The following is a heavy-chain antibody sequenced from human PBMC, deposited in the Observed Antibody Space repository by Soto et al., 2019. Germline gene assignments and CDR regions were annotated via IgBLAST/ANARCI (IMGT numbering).Heavy chain of an antibody. CDR3: ARSDGYNFNWLDS. J-gene: IGHJ5*01. Sequence: QVQLVQSGAEVKTPGASVKVSCKASGYTFATYDINWVRQAPGQGLEWMGWMNPNSGNTGYAQKFQGRLTMTRDTALSVAHMELSSLRNAVTAVYYCARSDGYNFNWLDSWGQGTLVTVSA. CDR2: MNPNSGNT. CDR1: GYTFATYD. V-gene: IGHV1-8*01. D-gene: IGHD2-21*01.